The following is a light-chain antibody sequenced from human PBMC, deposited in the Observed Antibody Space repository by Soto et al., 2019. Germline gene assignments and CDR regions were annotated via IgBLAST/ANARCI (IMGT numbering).Light chain of an antibody. CDR3: QQYNNWPIT. CDR1: QNILSN. V-gene: IGKV3-15*01. Sequence: EIVMTQSPATLSVSPGERATLSCRASQNILSNLAWYQQNPGQAPRLLIYGASTRATGIPARVSGSGSGTEFTLTISRLQSEDFEIDYGQQYNNWPITFGQGTRLEIK. J-gene: IGKJ5*01. CDR2: GAS.